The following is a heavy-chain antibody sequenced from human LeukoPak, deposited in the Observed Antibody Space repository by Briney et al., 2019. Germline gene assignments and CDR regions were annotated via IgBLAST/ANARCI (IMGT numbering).Heavy chain of an antibody. Sequence: GGSLRLSCAASGFTFSSYAMSWVRQAPGKGLEWVSGITWNRDKIGYGDSVKGRFTISRDNVKNVLYLQMNSLRPEDTALYYCAKDLGSAITSALVLDVWGQGTMVTVSS. CDR2: ITWNRDKI. J-gene: IGHJ3*01. D-gene: IGHD2-15*01. CDR1: GFTFSSYA. V-gene: IGHV3-9*01. CDR3: AKDLGSAITSALVLDV.